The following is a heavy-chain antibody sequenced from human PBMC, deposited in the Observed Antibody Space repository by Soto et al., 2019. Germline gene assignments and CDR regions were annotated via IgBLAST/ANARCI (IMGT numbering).Heavy chain of an antibody. CDR2: MNPNSGNT. V-gene: IGHV1-8*01. J-gene: IGHJ5*02. CDR1: GYTFTSYD. D-gene: IGHD3-3*01. Sequence: QVQLVLSGAEVKKPGASVKVSCKASGYTFTSYDINWVRQATGQGLEWLGWMNPNSGNTGYAQKFQGRVTMTRNTSISTAYMELSSLRSEDTAVYYCARRFGVLGWWGLNWFDPWGQGTLVTVSS. CDR3: ARRFGVLGWWGLNWFDP.